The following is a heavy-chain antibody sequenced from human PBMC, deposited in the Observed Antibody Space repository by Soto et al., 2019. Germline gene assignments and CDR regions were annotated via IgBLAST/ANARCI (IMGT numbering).Heavy chain of an antibody. J-gene: IGHJ6*02. CDR1: GGTFSSYA. D-gene: IGHD5-12*01. Sequence: PVKVSCKASGGTFSSYAISWVRQAPGQGLEWMGGIIPIFGTANYAQKFQGRVTITADESTSTAYMELSSLRSEDTAVYYCAREGYSGYDYGPYYYYGMDVWGQGTTVTVSS. CDR3: AREGYSGYDYGPYYYYGMDV. V-gene: IGHV1-69*13. CDR2: IIPIFGTA.